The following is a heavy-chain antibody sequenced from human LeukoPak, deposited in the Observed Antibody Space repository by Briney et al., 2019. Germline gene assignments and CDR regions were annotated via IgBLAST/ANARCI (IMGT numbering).Heavy chain of an antibody. CDR3: ARDSMSGYSDFDF. Sequence: PGGSLRLSCAASGFAFSNYWMHWVRQAPGKGLVWVSCINSDGSNTNNADSVKGRFTISRDNAKNTLYLQINSLRAEDTAVYYCARDSMSGYSDFDFWGQGSLVTVSS. V-gene: IGHV3-74*01. D-gene: IGHD3-9*01. J-gene: IGHJ4*02. CDR1: GFAFSNYW. CDR2: INSDGSNT.